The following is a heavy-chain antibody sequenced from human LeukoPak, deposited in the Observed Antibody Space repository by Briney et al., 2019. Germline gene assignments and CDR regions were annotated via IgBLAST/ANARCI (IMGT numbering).Heavy chain of an antibody. V-gene: IGHV4-31*03. CDR3: ARDFGVKGSYGKPRQSDY. D-gene: IGHD1-26*01. CDR1: GGSISSGGYY. Sequence: SETLSLTCTVSGGSISSGGYYWSWIRQHPGKGLEWIGYIYYSGSTYYNPSLKSRVTISVDTSKNQFSLKLSSVTAADTAVYYCARDFGVKGSYGKPRQSDYWGQGTLVTVSS. CDR2: IYYSGST. J-gene: IGHJ4*02.